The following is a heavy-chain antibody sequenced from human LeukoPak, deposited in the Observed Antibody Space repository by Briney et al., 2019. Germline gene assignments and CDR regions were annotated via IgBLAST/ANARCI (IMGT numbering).Heavy chain of an antibody. CDR3: ARYGYCSSTSCYREGFDY. J-gene: IGHJ4*02. CDR1: GGSISSYY. V-gene: IGHV4-38-2*02. Sequence: SETLSLTCTVSGGSISSYYWGWIRQPPGKGLEWIGSIYHSGSTYYNPSLKSRVTISVDTSKNQFSLKLSSVTAADTAVYYCARYGYCSSTSCYREGFDYWGQGTLVTVSS. D-gene: IGHD2-2*02. CDR2: IYHSGST.